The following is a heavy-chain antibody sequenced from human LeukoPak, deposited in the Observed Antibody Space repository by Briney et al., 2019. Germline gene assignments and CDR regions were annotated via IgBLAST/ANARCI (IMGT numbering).Heavy chain of an antibody. CDR2: ISGTSSHI. J-gene: IGHJ3*02. V-gene: IGHV3-21*01. D-gene: IGHD1-26*01. CDR3: ARLSYGRVVDAFDM. CDR1: GFTFSTYN. Sequence: PGGSLRLSCAASGFTFSTYNMNWVRQAPGKGVEWVSSISGTSSHIYYADSVKGRFTISRDNAKNSLYLQMNSLRAEDTALYYCARLSYGRVVDAFDMWGQGTMVTVSS.